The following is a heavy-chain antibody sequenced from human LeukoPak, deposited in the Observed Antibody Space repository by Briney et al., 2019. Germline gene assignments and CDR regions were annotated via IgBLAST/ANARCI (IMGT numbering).Heavy chain of an antibody. CDR2: INHSGST. D-gene: IGHD3-10*01. CDR3: ARRLPYGSGSYGY. Sequence: SETLSLTCVVYGGSFSGYYWSWIRQPPGKGLEWIGEINHSGSTNYNPSLKSRVTISVDTSKNQFSLKLSSVTAADTAVYYCARRLPYGSGSYGYWGQGTLVTVSS. J-gene: IGHJ4*02. CDR1: GGSFSGYY. V-gene: IGHV4-34*01.